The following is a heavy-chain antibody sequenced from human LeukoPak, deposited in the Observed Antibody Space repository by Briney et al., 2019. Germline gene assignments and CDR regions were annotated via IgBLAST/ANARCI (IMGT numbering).Heavy chain of an antibody. Sequence: ASVKVSCKASGYTFTGYYMHWVRQAPGQGLEWMGWINPNSGGTNYAKKFQGRVTMTRDTSISTAYMELSRLRSDDTAVYYCARGVGSGWYNWFDPWGQGTLVAVSS. CDR2: INPNSGGT. V-gene: IGHV1-2*02. D-gene: IGHD6-19*01. CDR1: GYTFTGYY. J-gene: IGHJ5*02. CDR3: ARGVGSGWYNWFDP.